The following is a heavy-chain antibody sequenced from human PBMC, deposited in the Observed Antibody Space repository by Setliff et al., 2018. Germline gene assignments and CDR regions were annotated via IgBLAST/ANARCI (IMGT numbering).Heavy chain of an antibody. D-gene: IGHD5-18*01. Sequence: LRLSCAASGFTFSSYAMSWVRQAPGKGLEWVANIKQDGSEKDYVDSVKGRFTISRDNAKNSLYLQMNSLRAEDTAVYYCARQDTAMSRPRGYFDYWGQGTLVTVSS. CDR3: ARQDTAMSRPRGYFDY. V-gene: IGHV3-7*01. J-gene: IGHJ4*02. CDR2: IKQDGSEK. CDR1: GFTFSSYA.